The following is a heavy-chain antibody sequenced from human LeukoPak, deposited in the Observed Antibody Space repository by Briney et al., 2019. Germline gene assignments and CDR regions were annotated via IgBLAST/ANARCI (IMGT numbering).Heavy chain of an antibody. D-gene: IGHD3-10*01. CDR2: ISSISYTI. CDR1: GFTFSSYS. J-gene: IGHJ5*02. Sequence: HPGGSLRLSCAASGFTFSSYSMHWVRQAPGKGLEWVSYISSISYTIYYADSVKGRFTISRDNAKNSLYLQMSSLRDEDTAVYYCARAMVRGVIPWGQGSLVTVSS. V-gene: IGHV3-48*02. CDR3: ARAMVRGVIP.